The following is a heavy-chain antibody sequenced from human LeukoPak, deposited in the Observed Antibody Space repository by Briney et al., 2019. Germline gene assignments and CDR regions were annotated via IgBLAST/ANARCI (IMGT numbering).Heavy chain of an antibody. CDR2: ISGSGDST. CDR3: ARGADSGYSSDN. V-gene: IGHV3-23*01. J-gene: IGHJ4*02. D-gene: IGHD3-9*01. CDR1: GFTFSSFG. Sequence: GGSLRLSCGASGFTFSSFGMSWVRQAPGKGLEWVSTISGSGDSTYYADSVKGRFTISRDNSKNTLYLQMNSLRAEDTAVYYCARGADSGYSSDNWGQGTLVSVSS.